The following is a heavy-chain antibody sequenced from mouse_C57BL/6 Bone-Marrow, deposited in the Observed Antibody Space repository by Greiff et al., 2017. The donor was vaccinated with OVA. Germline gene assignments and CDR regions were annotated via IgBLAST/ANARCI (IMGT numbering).Heavy chain of an antibody. V-gene: IGHV10-1*01. D-gene: IGHD2-2*01. CDR3: VRPIYYGYDDWYFDV. CDR1: GFSFNTYA. J-gene: IGHJ1*03. CDR2: ISRKSNNNAT. Sequence: EVQRVESGGGLVQPKGSLKLSCAASGFSFNTYAMNWVRQAPGKGLEWVARISRKSNNNATYYADSVKARFTISRDDSKSMLYLQMNNLKTEDTAMYYCVRPIYYGYDDWYFDVWGTGTTVTVSS.